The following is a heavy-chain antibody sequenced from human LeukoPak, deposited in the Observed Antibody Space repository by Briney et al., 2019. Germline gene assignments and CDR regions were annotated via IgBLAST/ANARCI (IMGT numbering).Heavy chain of an antibody. CDR3: ARGGGVWQLVMVY. D-gene: IGHD6-6*01. CDR2: IKQDGSEK. J-gene: IGHJ4*02. Sequence: PGGSLRLSCAASGFTFSSYWMSWVRQAPGKGLEWVANIKQDGSEKYYVDSVKGRFTISRDNAKNSLYLQMNSLRAEDTAVYYCARGGGVWQLVMVYWGQGTLVTVSS. V-gene: IGHV3-7*01. CDR1: GFTFSSYW.